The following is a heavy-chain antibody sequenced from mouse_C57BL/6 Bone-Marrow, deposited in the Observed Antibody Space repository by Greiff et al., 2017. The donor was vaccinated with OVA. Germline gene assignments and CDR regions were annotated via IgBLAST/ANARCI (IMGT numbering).Heavy chain of an antibody. CDR1: GFSLSTSGMG. Sequence: QVTLKVSGPGILQSSQTLSLTCSSSGFSLSTSGMGVSWIRPPSGKGLEWLAHLYWDDDKCYNPSLKSRPTISKATSRNQVFLKITSVDTADTATYYCARKVTTVVATDLYWYFDVWGTGTTVTVSS. CDR3: ARKVTTVVATDLYWYFDV. D-gene: IGHD1-1*01. CDR2: LYWDDDK. V-gene: IGHV8-12*01. J-gene: IGHJ1*03.